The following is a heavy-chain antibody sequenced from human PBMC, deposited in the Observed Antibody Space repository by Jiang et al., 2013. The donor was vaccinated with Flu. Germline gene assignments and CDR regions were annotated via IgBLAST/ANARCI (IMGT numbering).Heavy chain of an antibody. V-gene: IGHV1-18*01. CDR3: ARDRPNKWELLRWMDV. CDR1: GYTFTSYG. J-gene: IGHJ6*01. CDR2: ISAYNGNT. Sequence: GAEVKKPGASVKVSCKASGYTFTSYGISWVRQAPGQGLEWMGWISAYNGNTNYAQKLQGRVTMTTDTSTSTAYMELRSLRSDDTAVYYCARDRPNKWELLRWMDVWGPRDHGHRLL. D-gene: IGHD1-26*01.